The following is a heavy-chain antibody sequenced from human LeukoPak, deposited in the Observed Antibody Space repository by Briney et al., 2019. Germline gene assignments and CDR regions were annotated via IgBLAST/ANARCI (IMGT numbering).Heavy chain of an antibody. CDR2: IYYSGCT. CDR3: ARMVIRAYCGSGNCYEHAFDI. D-gene: IGHD2-15*01. CDR1: GGSISTYY. J-gene: IGHJ3*02. V-gene: IGHV4-59*08. Sequence: PSETLSLTCTVSGGSISTYYWSWIRQSPGKGLEWIGYIYYSGCTNSNPSLKSRVSISVDTSKNQFSLKLSSVTAADTAVYYCARMVIRAYCGSGNCYEHAFDIWGQGTMVTVSS.